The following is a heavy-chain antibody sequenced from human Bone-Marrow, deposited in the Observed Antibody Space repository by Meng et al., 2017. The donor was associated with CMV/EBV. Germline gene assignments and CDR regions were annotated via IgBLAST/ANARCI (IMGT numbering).Heavy chain of an antibody. CDR2: ISYDGSNK. Sequence: GESLKISCAASGFTFDDYGMSWVRQAPGKGLEWVAVISYDGSNKYYADSVKGRFTISRDNAKNSLYLQMNSLRAEDTAGYYCARDKVVGATMGMDVWGQGTTVTVSS. CDR3: ARDKVVGATMGMDV. J-gene: IGHJ6*02. V-gene: IGHV3-30*03. CDR1: GFTFDDYG. D-gene: IGHD1-26*01.